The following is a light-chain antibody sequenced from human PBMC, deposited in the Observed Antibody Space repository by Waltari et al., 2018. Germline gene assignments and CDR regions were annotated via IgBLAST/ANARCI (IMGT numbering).Light chain of an antibody. J-gene: IGLJ2*01. Sequence: QSVLTQPPSVSAASGQKVTISCSGSSPNIGKNYVSWYQQFPGTAPKLLVYRNDQRPSGVPDRFAGSKSGTSASLAISGLQSEDEADYYCAAWDDSLSGHWVFGGGTKVTVL. CDR3: AAWDDSLSGHWV. CDR2: RND. V-gene: IGLV1-47*01. CDR1: SPNIGKNY.